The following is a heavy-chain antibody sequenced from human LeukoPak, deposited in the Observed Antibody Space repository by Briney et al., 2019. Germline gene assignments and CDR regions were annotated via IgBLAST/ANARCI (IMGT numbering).Heavy chain of an antibody. D-gene: IGHD3-22*01. CDR2: INPNSGGT. J-gene: IGHJ3*02. CDR3: TRTYYYDSSGANDAFDI. Sequence: ASVKVSCKASGYTFTGYYMHWVRQAPGQGLEWMGWINPNSGGTNYAQKFQGWVTMTRDTSISTAYMELSRLRSDDTAVYYCTRTYYYDSSGANDAFDIWGQGTMVTVSS. V-gene: IGHV1-2*04. CDR1: GYTFTGYY.